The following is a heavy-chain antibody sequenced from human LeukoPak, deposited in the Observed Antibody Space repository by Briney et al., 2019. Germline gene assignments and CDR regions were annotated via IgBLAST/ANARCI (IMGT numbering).Heavy chain of an antibody. Sequence: GGSLRLSCAASGFTFSSSTMTWVRQSPGKGLEWVSSISSSSTYIYYADSVKGRFIISRDNAKNSLYLRMNSLRAEDTAVFYCARDFLNAIDIWGQGTMVTVSS. V-gene: IGHV3-21*01. CDR3: ARDFLNAIDI. CDR1: GFTFSSST. D-gene: IGHD2/OR15-2a*01. CDR2: ISSSSTYI. J-gene: IGHJ3*02.